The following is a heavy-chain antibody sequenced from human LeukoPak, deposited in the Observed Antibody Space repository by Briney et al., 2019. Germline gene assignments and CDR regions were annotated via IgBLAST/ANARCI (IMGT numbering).Heavy chain of an antibody. J-gene: IGHJ4*02. V-gene: IGHV4-59*01. CDR1: GGSFSGYY. Sequence: SETLSLTCAVYGGSFSGYYWSWIRQPPGKGLEWIGYTYYSGTTNYNPSLKSRVTMSVDPSKNQFSLRLSSVTAADTAVYYCARGRGYCSNTSCYLFDYWGQGTLVTVSS. D-gene: IGHD2-2*01. CDR3: ARGRGYCSNTSCYLFDY. CDR2: TYYSGTT.